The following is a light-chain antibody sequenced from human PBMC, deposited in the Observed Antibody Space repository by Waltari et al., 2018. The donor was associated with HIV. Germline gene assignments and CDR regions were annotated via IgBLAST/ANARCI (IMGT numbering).Light chain of an antibody. CDR3: QSYDSSLSGSV. V-gene: IGLV1-40*01. Sequence: QSVLTQPPSVAGAPGQRVTISCTGRSSNIGARFDVHWYQQLPGPAPILLIYGNNNRPSWVPDRFSGSKSGPSASLAITGLQAEDEADYYCQSYDSSLSGSVFGGGTKLTVL. CDR1: SSNIGARFD. CDR2: GNN. J-gene: IGLJ3*02.